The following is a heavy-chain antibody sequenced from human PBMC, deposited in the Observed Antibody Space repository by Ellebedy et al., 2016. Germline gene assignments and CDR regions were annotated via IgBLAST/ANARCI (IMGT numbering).Heavy chain of an antibody. V-gene: IGHV4-39*01. CDR1: GGSLSSSTSY. CDR3: ARHLLHPNQRLGELSLNWYFDL. CDR2: SYYSRSA. D-gene: IGHD3-16*02. Sequence: SETLSLTCTVSGGSLSSSTSYWGWIRQPPGKGLEWIGSSYYSRSAYYNPSLKSPVITSVDTSKNQSSLKLSCGTAADTALYYCARHLLHPNQRLGELSLNWYFDLWGRGTLVTVSS. J-gene: IGHJ2*01.